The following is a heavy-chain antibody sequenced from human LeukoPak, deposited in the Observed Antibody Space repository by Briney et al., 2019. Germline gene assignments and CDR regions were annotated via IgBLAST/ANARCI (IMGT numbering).Heavy chain of an antibody. Sequence: ASVKVSCKASDYTFTSYGISWVRQAPGQGLEWMGWISAYNGNTNYAQKLQGRVTMTTDTSTSTAYMELRSLRSDDTAVYYCARGATYHSDTSGYSSLDYWGQGTLVTVSS. CDR3: ARGATYHSDTSGYSSLDY. J-gene: IGHJ4*02. D-gene: IGHD3-22*01. CDR1: DYTFTSYG. V-gene: IGHV1-18*01. CDR2: ISAYNGNT.